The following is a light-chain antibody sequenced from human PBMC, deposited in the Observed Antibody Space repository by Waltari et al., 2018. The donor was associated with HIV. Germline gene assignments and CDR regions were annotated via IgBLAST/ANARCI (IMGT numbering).Light chain of an antibody. J-gene: IGKJ2*01. CDR2: GAS. V-gene: IGKV3-20*01. CDR3: QYFTSTPTYT. Sequence: VSLSCRANQTVNNNFLTWYQQKPGQDPRLLIYGASNRATDIPDRFSGFGSGTDFTLFISTLDPEDSALYFCQYFTSTPTYTFGQGTKLEIK. CDR1: QTVNNNF.